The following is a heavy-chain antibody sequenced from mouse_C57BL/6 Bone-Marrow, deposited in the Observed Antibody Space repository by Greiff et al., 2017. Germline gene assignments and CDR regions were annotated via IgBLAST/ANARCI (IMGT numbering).Heavy chain of an antibody. V-gene: IGHV6-6*01. CDR2: IRNKANNHAT. CDR1: GFTFSDAW. CDR3: TSAFPRDWYIDV. Sequence: EVKVEESGGGLVQPGGSMKLSCAASGFTFSDAWMDWVRQSPEKGLEWVAEIRNKANNHATYYAESVKGRFTISRDDSKSSVYLQINSLRDEDTGIYNSTSAFPRDWYIDVWGTETTVTVSS. J-gene: IGHJ1*03.